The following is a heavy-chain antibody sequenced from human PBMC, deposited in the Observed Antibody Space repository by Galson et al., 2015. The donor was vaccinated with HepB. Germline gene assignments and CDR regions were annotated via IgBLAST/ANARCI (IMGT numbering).Heavy chain of an antibody. V-gene: IGHV1-69-2*01. CDR2: VDPEDGET. CDR3: ATDRRQGVLEWLLYY. J-gene: IGHJ4*02. Sequence: VKVSCKVSGYTFTDYYMHWVQQAPGKGLEWMGLVDPEDGETIYAEKFQGRVTITADTSTDTAYMELSSLRSEDTAVYYCATDRRQGVLEWLLYYWGQGTLVTVSS. CDR1: GYTFTDYY. D-gene: IGHD3-3*01.